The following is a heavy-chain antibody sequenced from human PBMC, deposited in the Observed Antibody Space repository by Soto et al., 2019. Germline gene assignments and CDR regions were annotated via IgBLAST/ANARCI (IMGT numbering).Heavy chain of an antibody. V-gene: IGHV3-33*01. Sequence: GGSLRLSCAASGFTFSSYGMHWVRQAPGKGLEWVAVIWYDGSNKYYADSVKGRFTISRDNSKNTLYLQMNSLRAEDTAVYYCARDTLEYYDYIWGSSRPNFDYWGQGTLVTVSS. CDR3: ARDTLEYYDYIWGSSRPNFDY. CDR2: IWYDGSNK. D-gene: IGHD3-16*01. J-gene: IGHJ4*02. CDR1: GFTFSSYG.